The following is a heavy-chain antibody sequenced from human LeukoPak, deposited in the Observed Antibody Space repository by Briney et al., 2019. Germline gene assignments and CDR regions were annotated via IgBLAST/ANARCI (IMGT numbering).Heavy chain of an antibody. V-gene: IGHV1-69*13. CDR3: ATTGLLGDIP. Sequence: SVKVSCKAIGGIFSKWSISWVRQAPGQGLEWVGTIIPEFEETHYTQKLQGRVTISADDSATAAYMELSSLRSDDTAVYYCATTGLLGDIPWGQGTLVTVSS. CDR1: GGIFSKWS. D-gene: IGHD2-21*01. CDR2: IIPEFEET. J-gene: IGHJ5*02.